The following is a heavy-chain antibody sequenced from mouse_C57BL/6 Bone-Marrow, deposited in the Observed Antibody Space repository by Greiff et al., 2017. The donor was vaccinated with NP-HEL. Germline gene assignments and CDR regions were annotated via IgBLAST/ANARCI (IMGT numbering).Heavy chain of an antibody. Sequence: QVHVKQSGAELARPGASVKLSCKASGYTFTSYGISWVKQRTGQGLEWIGEIYPRSGNTYYNEKFKGKATLTADKSSSTAYMELRSLTSEDSAVYFCARGGYDYEYWGQGTTLTVSS. J-gene: IGHJ2*01. CDR2: IYPRSGNT. CDR1: GYTFTSYG. V-gene: IGHV1-81*01. D-gene: IGHD2-4*01. CDR3: ARGGYDYEY.